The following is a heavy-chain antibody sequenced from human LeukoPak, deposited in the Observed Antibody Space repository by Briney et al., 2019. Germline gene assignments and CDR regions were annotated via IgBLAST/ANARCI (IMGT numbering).Heavy chain of an antibody. CDR3: ARVGYNSGWYEY. J-gene: IGHJ4*02. D-gene: IGHD6-19*01. CDR1: GFTFSIYG. V-gene: IGHV3-33*01. Sequence: PGGSLRLSCAASGFTFSIYGMHWVRQAPGKGLEWVAVIWKDGTNAYYADSVKGRFTISRDNSKNTLYLQMNSLRAEDTAVYYCARVGYNSGWYEYWGQGTLVTVSS. CDR2: IWKDGTNA.